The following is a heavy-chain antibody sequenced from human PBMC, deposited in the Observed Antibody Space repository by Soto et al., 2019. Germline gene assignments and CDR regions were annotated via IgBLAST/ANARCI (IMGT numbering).Heavy chain of an antibody. Sequence: SVKVSCKASGGTFSSYAISWVRQAPGQGLEWMGGITPIFGTANYAQKFQGRVTITADESTSTAYMELSSLRSEDTAVYYCAREVDYGDTNWFDPWGQGTLVTVSS. J-gene: IGHJ5*02. CDR2: ITPIFGTA. D-gene: IGHD4-17*01. CDR1: GGTFSSYA. V-gene: IGHV1-69*13. CDR3: AREVDYGDTNWFDP.